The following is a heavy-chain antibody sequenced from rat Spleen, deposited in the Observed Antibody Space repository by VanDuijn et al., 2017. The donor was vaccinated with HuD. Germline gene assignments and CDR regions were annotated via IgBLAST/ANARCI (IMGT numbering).Heavy chain of an antibody. CDR1: GFTFSDYC. D-gene: IGHD1-6*01. J-gene: IGHJ2*01. V-gene: IGHV5-31*01. CDR2: ITNTGGST. CDR3: ARRHYGYTDYFDY. Sequence: EVQLVESGGGLVQPGRSLKISCVASGFTFSDYCMTWVRQAPTKGLEWVASITNTGGSTYYPDSVKGRFTISRDNAKSTLSLQMDSLRSEDTATYYCARRHYGYTDYFDYWGQGVMVTVSS.